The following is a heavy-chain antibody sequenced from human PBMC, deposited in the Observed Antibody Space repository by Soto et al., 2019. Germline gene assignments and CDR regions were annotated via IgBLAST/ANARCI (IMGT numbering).Heavy chain of an antibody. CDR2: INAGNGNT. Sequence: ASVKVSCKASGYTFTSYAMHWVRQAPGQRLEWMGWINAGNGNTKYSQKFQGRVTITRDTSASTAYMELSSLRSEDTAVYYCARGNPLLHNCTNGVCSPRPGLRREQFDYWGQGTLVTVSS. J-gene: IGHJ4*02. D-gene: IGHD2-8*01. V-gene: IGHV1-3*01. CDR3: ARGNPLLHNCTNGVCSPRPGLRREQFDY. CDR1: GYTFTSYA.